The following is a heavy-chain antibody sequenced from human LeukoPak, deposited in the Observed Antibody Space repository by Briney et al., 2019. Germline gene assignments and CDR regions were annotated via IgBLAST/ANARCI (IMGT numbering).Heavy chain of an antibody. J-gene: IGHJ3*02. Sequence: SETLSLTCTVSGYSIRSDYYWGWIRQPPGKGLEWIGSIYHRGRSYYNPSLERRVTMSEDTSKIQFSLNLNSVTAADTAVYYCAVSTVGAPVPQPFDIWGQGTWVTVSS. D-gene: IGHD1-26*01. CDR1: GYSIRSDYY. V-gene: IGHV4-38-2*02. CDR2: IYHRGRS. CDR3: AVSTVGAPVPQPFDI.